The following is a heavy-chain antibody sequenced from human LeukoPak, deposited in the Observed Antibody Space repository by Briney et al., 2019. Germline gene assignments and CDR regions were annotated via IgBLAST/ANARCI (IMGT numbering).Heavy chain of an antibody. CDR2: MWYDGRNK. CDR1: GFTLSSFG. J-gene: IGHJ2*01. V-gene: IGHV3-33*01. Sequence: QTGGSLRLSCAASGFTLSSFGMVWVRQAPGKGLEWVTLMWYDGRNKYYADSVKGRFTISRDNSKNTVYLQMNSLRGEDTAVYYCARERSVHGDNPPYYFDLWGRGTLVTVSS. D-gene: IGHD4-17*01. CDR3: ARERSVHGDNPPYYFDL.